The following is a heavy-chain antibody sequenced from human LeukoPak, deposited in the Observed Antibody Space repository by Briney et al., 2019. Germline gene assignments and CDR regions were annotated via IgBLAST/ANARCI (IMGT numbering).Heavy chain of an antibody. CDR2: IHSGSGT. CDR3: ARDYSDYGGVSAELFSI. Sequence: EPGGSLRLSCAASGFTFSNFALSWVRQAPGKGLEWVSGIHSGSGTYYADSVRGRFTISRDNSKSTLYLQMNSLRAEDTAVYYCARDYSDYGGVSAELFSIWGQGTMVTVSS. J-gene: IGHJ3*02. CDR1: GFTFSNFA. D-gene: IGHD4-23*01. V-gene: IGHV3-23*05.